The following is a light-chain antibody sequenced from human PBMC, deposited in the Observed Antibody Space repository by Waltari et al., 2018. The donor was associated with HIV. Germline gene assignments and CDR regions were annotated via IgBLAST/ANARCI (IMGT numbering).Light chain of an antibody. CDR2: EVS. J-gene: IGLJ3*02. Sequence: LTQPASVSGSPGQSITISCTGTSSDVGRYNYVSWYQQHPDKAPKLMMYEVSNRPSGVSNRFSGSKSDNTASLTISGLQAEDEADYYCSSYRSSSTPLWVFGGGTKLTVL. CDR3: SSYRSSSTPLWV. CDR1: SSDVGRYNY. V-gene: IGLV2-14*01.